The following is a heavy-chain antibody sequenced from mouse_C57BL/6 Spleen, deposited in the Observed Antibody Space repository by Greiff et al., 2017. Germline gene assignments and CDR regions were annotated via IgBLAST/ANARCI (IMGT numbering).Heavy chain of an antibody. D-gene: IGHD1-1*01. CDR1: GYTFTDYY. V-gene: IGHV1-26*01. CDR3: ARSRITTVVFDY. J-gene: IGHJ2*01. Sequence: VQLQQPGAELVKPGASVKLSCKASGYTFTDYYMNWVKQSHGKSLEWIGDINPNNGGTSYKQKFKGKATLTVDKSSSTAYMELRSLTSEDSAVYYCARSRITTVVFDYWGQGTTLTVSS. CDR2: INPNNGGT.